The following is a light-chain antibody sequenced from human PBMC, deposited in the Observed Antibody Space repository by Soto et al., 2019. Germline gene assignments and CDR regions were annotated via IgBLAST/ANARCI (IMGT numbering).Light chain of an antibody. Sequence: QSVLTQPPSASGSPGQSVTISCTGTSSDVGAYSYVSWYQQHPGKAPKLMIYKVNKRPSGVPDRFSGSKSGNTASLTVAGLQAEDEADYYCSSYAGSQNSVVFGGGTKLTVL. CDR2: KVN. J-gene: IGLJ2*01. CDR1: SSDVGAYSY. CDR3: SSYAGSQNSVV. V-gene: IGLV2-8*01.